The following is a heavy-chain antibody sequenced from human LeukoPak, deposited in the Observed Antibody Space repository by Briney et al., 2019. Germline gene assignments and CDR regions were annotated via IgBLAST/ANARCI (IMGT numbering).Heavy chain of an antibody. D-gene: IGHD3-9*01. V-gene: IGHV3-21*01. CDR3: AREVDEGFDN. Sequence: GGSLRLSCAASGFTFSTYSMNWVRQAPGKGLEWVSSIGGSSRSVYHADSVKGRFTISRDNAKNSLFLQMNSLRAEDTAVYYCAREVDEGFDNWGQGTLVTVSS. CDR1: GFTFSTYS. J-gene: IGHJ4*02. CDR2: IGGSSRSV.